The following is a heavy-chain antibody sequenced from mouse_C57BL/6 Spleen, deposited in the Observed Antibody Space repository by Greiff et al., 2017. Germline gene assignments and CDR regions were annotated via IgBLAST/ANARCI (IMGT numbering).Heavy chain of an antibody. CDR2: IHPSHSDT. J-gene: IGHJ3*01. CDR3: ARRGDDYGWFAV. Sequence: QVQLQQPGAELVRPGSSVKLSCKASGYTFTSYWMHWVKQRPIQGLEWIGNIHPSHSDTHYNQKFKDKATLTVDKSSSTAYMQLSSLTSEDSAVYYCARRGDDYGWFAVWGTGTMVTVSA. V-gene: IGHV1-52*01. CDR1: GYTFTSYW. D-gene: IGHD2-4*01.